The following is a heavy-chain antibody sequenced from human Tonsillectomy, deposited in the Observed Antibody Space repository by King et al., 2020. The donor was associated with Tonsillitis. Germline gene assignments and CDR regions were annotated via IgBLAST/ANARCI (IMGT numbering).Heavy chain of an antibody. V-gene: IGHV3-23*04. CDR3: AKDRGGWAN. J-gene: IGHJ4*02. Sequence: QLVQSGGGLVQPGGSLSLSCAASGFTFIRNAMSCVRQAPGKGLEWVSALSGRGTSTYYADSVKGRFTISRDSSKNTLYLQMNSLRAEDTAVYYCAKDRGGWANWGQGTLVTVSS. D-gene: IGHD6-19*01. CDR1: GFTFIRNA. CDR2: LSGRGTST.